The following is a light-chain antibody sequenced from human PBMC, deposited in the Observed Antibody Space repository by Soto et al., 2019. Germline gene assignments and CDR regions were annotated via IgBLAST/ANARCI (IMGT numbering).Light chain of an antibody. CDR2: DVS. CDR3: SSYTSSSTRV. V-gene: IGLV2-14*01. J-gene: IGLJ2*01. Sequence: QSALTQPASVSGSPGQSIAISCTGTSSDVGGYYSVSWYQQHPGKAPKLVFYDVSNRPSGVSNRFSGSKSGNTASLTISGLQAEDEADYYCSSYTSSSTRVFGGGTKLTVL. CDR1: SSDVGGYYS.